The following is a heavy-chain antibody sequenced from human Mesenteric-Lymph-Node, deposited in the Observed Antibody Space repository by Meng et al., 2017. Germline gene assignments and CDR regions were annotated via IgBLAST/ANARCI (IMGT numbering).Heavy chain of an antibody. Sequence: QLQLQESGPGLLKPSEILSLTCTVPVDSITSGSFYWGWIRQSPGNGLEFIASIYHTGSSYYNPSLKSRVTMSVDTSKNQISLKLTSVTAADTAVYYCARLAPIYCSLNYCGWFDPWGQGTLVTVSS. D-gene: IGHD2-15*01. V-gene: IGHV4-39*01. CDR2: IYHTGSS. CDR3: ARLAPIYCSLNYCGWFDP. J-gene: IGHJ5*02. CDR1: VDSITSGSFY.